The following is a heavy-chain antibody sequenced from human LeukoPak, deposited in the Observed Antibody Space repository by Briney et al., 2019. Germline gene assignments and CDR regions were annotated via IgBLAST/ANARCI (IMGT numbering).Heavy chain of an antibody. CDR2: MNPNSGNT. J-gene: IGHJ3*02. V-gene: IGHV1-8*01. Sequence: ASVKVSCKASGYTITSYDINWVRQATGQGLEWMGWMNPNSGNTGYAQKFQGRVTMTRNTSISTAYMELSSLRSEDTAVYYCARELTAADDAFDIWGQGTMVTVSS. CDR3: ARELTAADDAFDI. CDR1: GYTITSYD. D-gene: IGHD6-13*01.